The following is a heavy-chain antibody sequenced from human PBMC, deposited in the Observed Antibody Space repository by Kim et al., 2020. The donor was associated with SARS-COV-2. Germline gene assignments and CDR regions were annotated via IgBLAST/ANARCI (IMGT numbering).Heavy chain of an antibody. V-gene: IGHV3-64*01. Sequence: GGSLRLSCTASKFNFSAYAMHWVRQAPGKGLQYVSGISTYGGSSYHANSVNGRFTVSRDNSKNTLYLQMGSLTAEDMAVYYCARSGRPSGDYDFWTGYGM. CDR2: ISTYGGSS. J-gene: IGHJ6*01. D-gene: IGHD3-3*01. CDR1: KFNFSAYA. CDR3: ARSGRPSGDYDFWTGYGM.